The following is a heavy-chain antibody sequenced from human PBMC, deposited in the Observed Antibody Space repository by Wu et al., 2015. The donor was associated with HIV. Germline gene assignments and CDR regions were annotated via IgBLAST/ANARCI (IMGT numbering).Heavy chain of an antibody. CDR2: IVPLFDAP. CDR1: GYTFIDHY. Sequence: QVQLVQSGAEVKKPGASVKVSCKASGYTFIDHYMHWVRQAPGQGLEWMGRIVPLFDAPNYAQRFHDRLTITADGSTTTAYMEMRNLRSEDTAVYFCTISTFAGSSDTWYSFDKWGQGTLVTVSS. CDR3: TISTFAGSSDTWYSFDK. D-gene: IGHD6-13*01. V-gene: IGHV1-69*18. J-gene: IGHJ4*02.